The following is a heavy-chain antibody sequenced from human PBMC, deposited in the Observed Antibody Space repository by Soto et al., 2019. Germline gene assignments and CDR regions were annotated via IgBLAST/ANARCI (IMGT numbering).Heavy chain of an antibody. V-gene: IGHV4-4*07. CDR3: AKDHSGAADI. D-gene: IGHD7-27*01. J-gene: IGHJ3*02. Sequence: QVQLQESGPGLVEPSETLSLTCTVSGASIRTYSWSWIRQSAGKGLEWIGHMYTNGRSNYIPSLKRRITLSVDTSKNQFSLNLNFVTAADTAVYYGAKDHSGAADIWGQGTMFTVS. CDR1: GASIRTYS. CDR2: MYTNGRS.